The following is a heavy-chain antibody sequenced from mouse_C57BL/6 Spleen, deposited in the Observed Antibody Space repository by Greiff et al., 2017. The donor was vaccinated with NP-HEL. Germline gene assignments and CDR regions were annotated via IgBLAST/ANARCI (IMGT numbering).Heavy chain of an antibody. J-gene: IGHJ2*01. CDR2: ISSGGDYI. CDR3: TRDSYGNYAHYFDY. Sequence: EVKVVESGEGLVKPGGSLKLSCAASGFTFSSYAMSWVRQTPEKRLEWVAYISSGGDYIYYADTVKGRFTISRDNARNTLYLQMSSLKSEDTAMYYCTRDSYGNYAHYFDYWGQGTTLTVSS. D-gene: IGHD2-1*01. V-gene: IGHV5-9-1*02. CDR1: GFTFSSYA.